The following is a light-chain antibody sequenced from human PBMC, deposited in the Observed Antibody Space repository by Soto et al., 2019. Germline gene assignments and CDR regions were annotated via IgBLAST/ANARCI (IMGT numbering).Light chain of an antibody. CDR2: KAS. Sequence: DIQMTQSPSTLSASVGDRVTITCRASQSVSTWLAWYQQKPGKAPHLLIFKASTLESGVPSRFSGSGSGTEFTLPITSLQPDDFATYYCQQYNVHSPWTFGQGTKVEIK. J-gene: IGKJ1*01. CDR1: QSVSTW. CDR3: QQYNVHSPWT. V-gene: IGKV1-5*03.